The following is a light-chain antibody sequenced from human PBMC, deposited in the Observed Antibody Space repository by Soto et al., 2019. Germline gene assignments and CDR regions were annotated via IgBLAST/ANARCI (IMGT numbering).Light chain of an antibody. CDR3: QQSYSIPPLT. CDR2: AES. V-gene: IGKV1-39*01. J-gene: IGKJ4*01. CDR1: QNINGY. Sequence: DIQMTQSPSSLSASVGDRVIITCRASQNINGYLNWYQQKPGKAPKLLIYAESSLQSGVPSRFSGSGSGTDFTLTITSLKPEDFATYFCQQSYSIPPLTFGGGTKVEMK.